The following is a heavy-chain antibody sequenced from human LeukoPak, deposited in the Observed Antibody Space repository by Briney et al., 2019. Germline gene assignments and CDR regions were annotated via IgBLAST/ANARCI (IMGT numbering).Heavy chain of an antibody. Sequence: GGSLRLSCAASGFTFSSYAMSWVRQAPGKGLEWVATINQNGSGTYYADSVKGRFTISRDNAKNSLYLQMNSLRAEDTAVYYCARDLDYWGQGTLVTVSS. CDR1: GFTFSSYA. J-gene: IGHJ4*02. V-gene: IGHV3-7*01. CDR3: ARDLDY. CDR2: INQNGSGT.